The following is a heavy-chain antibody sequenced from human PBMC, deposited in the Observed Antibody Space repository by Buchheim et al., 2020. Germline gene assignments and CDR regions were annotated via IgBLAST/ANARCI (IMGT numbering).Heavy chain of an antibody. CDR3: ASAHYYDSSGYYFYYDY. CDR1: EFSFSTYV. J-gene: IGHJ4*02. D-gene: IGHD3-22*01. CDR2: ISSDGSNR. V-gene: IGHV3-30-3*01. Sequence: QVQLVESGGGVVQPGRSLKLSCVASEFSFSTYVMHWVRQAPGKGLEWVTLISSDGSNRYYADSVKGRFTISRDNSKDTLYLQMNSLRPEDTAVYYCASAHYYDSSGYYFYYDYWGQGTL.